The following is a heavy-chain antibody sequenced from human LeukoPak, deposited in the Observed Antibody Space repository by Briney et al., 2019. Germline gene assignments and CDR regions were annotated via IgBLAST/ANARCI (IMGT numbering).Heavy chain of an antibody. D-gene: IGHD5-18*01. CDR1: GGSFSGYY. CDR3: ARGQTAMYPYYYYYGMDV. J-gene: IGHJ6*02. CDR2: INHSGST. Sequence: PSETLSLTCAVYGGSFSGYYWSWIRQPPGKGLEWIGEINHSGSTNYSPSLKSRVTISVDTSKNQFSLKLSSVTAADTAVYYCARGQTAMYPYYYYYGMDVWGQGTTVTVSS. V-gene: IGHV4-34*01.